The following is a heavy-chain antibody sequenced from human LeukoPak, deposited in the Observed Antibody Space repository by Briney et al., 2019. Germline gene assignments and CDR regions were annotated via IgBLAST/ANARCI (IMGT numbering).Heavy chain of an antibody. Sequence: HSGGSLSLSCAASGFTFSSYAMSWVRQAPGKGLEWVSAISASGGSTYYADSVKGRFTISRDNSKNTLFLQMNSLRAEDTAVYYCAKDHSSGWPYCFPYWGQGTLVTVSS. CDR3: AKDHSSGWPYCFPY. J-gene: IGHJ4*02. CDR1: GFTFSSYA. V-gene: IGHV3-23*01. CDR2: ISASGGST. D-gene: IGHD6-19*01.